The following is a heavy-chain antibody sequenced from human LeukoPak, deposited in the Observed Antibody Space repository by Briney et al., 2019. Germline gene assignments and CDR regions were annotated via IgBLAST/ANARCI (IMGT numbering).Heavy chain of an antibody. CDR2: ISGDGSTT. D-gene: IGHD4-23*01. CDR3: ARVNYGGNFDY. V-gene: IGHV3-74*01. J-gene: IGHJ4*02. Sequence: GGSLRLSCAASGFTFSSDWMHWVRQAPGKGLVWVSRISGDGSTTTYADSVKGRFTISRDNAKNTPYLQMNSLRADDTAVYYCARVNYGGNFDYWGQGTLVTVSS. CDR1: GFTFSSDW.